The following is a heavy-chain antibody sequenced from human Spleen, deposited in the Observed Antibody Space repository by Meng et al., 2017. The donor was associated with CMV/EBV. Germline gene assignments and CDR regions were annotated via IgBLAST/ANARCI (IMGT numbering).Heavy chain of an antibody. D-gene: IGHD2-2*01. V-gene: IGHV6-1*01. Sequence: SQTLSLTCAISGDSVSSNSAAWNWIRQSPSRGLEWLGRTYYRSKWYNDYAVSVKSRITINPDTSKNQFSLQLNSVTPEDTAVYYCARGDIVVVPAATYYYYYGMDVWGQGTTVTVSS. CDR1: GDSVSSNSAA. CDR2: TYYRSKWYN. J-gene: IGHJ6*02. CDR3: ARGDIVVVPAATYYYYYGMDV.